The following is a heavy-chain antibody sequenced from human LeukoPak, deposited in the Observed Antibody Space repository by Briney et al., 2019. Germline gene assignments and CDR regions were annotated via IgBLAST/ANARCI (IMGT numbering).Heavy chain of an antibody. CDR1: GGSISSYY. V-gene: IGHV4-59*01. J-gene: IGHJ5*02. CDR2: IYYSGST. Sequence: ETLSLTCTVSGGSISSYYWSWLRQPPGKGLERIGYIYYSGSTNYNPSLKSRVTISVDTSKNQFSLKLSSVPAADTAVYYCARGESQSSLYNWFDPWGQGTLVTVSS. CDR3: ARGESQSSLYNWFDP.